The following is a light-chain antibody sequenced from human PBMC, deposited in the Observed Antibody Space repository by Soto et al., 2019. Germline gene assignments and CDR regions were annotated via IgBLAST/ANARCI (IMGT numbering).Light chain of an antibody. CDR1: QDIRYD. V-gene: IGKV1-13*02. CDR3: QQYNSYSEA. J-gene: IGKJ1*01. Sequence: AIQMTQSPSSLSASVGDRVTITCRASQDIRYDLGWYQKTPGKAPKIMIYDASSLESEVPSRFSGMVSGTEFTRNISSLQPEDLASYYCQQYNSYSEAFGQGTKVDIK. CDR2: DAS.